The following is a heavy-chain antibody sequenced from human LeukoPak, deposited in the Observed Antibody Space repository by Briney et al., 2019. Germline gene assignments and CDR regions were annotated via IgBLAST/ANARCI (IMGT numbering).Heavy chain of an antibody. CDR3: AREYGDYYYSYGMDV. V-gene: IGHV3-53*04. D-gene: IGHD4-17*01. CDR2: IYSGGST. J-gene: IGHJ6*02. Sequence: GGSLRLSCAASGFTVSSNYMSWVRQAPGKGLEWVSVIYSGGSTYYADSVKGRFTISRHNSKNTLYLQMNSLRAEDTAVYYCAREYGDYYYSYGMDVWGQGTTVTVSS. CDR1: GFTVSSNY.